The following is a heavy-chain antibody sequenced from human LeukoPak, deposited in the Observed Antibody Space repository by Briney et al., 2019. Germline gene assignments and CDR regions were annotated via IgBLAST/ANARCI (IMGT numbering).Heavy chain of an antibody. CDR2: ISGSGGST. CDR3: AKGYGSGSYLADY. D-gene: IGHD3-10*01. J-gene: IGHJ4*02. Sequence: PGGSLRLSCAASGFTFSSYAMNWVRQAPGKGLEWVPAISGSGGSTYYADSVKGRFTISRDNSKNTLYLQMNSLRAEDTAVYYCAKGYGSGSYLADYWGQGTLVTVSS. V-gene: IGHV3-23*01. CDR1: GFTFSSYA.